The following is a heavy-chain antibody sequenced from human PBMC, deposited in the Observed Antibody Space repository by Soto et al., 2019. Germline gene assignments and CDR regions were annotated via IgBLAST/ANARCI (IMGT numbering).Heavy chain of an antibody. Sequence: QVXLXXXXPGLVKXLRXLSXTCXVXGGSXXXGXYYWSWIRQPPGEGLEWIGYIYYSGSTYYNPSLKSRVTTSVDTSKNQFPLKLSSVTAADTSGYNCASLNWGYWYFDLWGRGTLVTVSS. D-gene: IGHD7-27*01. V-gene: IGHV4-30-4*01. CDR3: ASLNWGYWYFDL. CDR2: IYYSGST. CDR1: GGSXXXGXYY. J-gene: IGHJ2*01.